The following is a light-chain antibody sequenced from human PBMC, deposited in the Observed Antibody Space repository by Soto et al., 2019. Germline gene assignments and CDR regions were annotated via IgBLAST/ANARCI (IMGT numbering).Light chain of an antibody. CDR2: DVS. Sequence: QSVLTQPASVSGSPGQSITISCTGTSSDVGGYNYVSWYQQHPGKAPKLMIYDVSNRPSGVSIRFSGSKSGNTASLTISGLQAEDEADYYCSSYTSSRYVFGTGTKVTVL. J-gene: IGLJ1*01. V-gene: IGLV2-14*01. CDR1: SSDVGGYNY. CDR3: SSYTSSRYV.